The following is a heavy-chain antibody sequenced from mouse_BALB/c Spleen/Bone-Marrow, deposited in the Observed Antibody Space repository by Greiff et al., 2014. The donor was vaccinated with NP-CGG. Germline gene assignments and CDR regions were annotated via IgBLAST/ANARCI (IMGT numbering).Heavy chain of an antibody. Sequence: VQLQQSGPEPVKPGASVKMSCKASGYTFTSYVMHWVKQKPGQGLEWIGYINPYNDGTTYNEKFKGKATLTSDKSSSTAYMELSSLTSEDSAVYYCARGNYYDYDYFDYWGQGTTLTVSS. V-gene: IGHV1-14*01. CDR1: GYTFTSYV. J-gene: IGHJ2*01. CDR3: ARGNYYDYDYFDY. CDR2: INPYNDGT. D-gene: IGHD2-4*01.